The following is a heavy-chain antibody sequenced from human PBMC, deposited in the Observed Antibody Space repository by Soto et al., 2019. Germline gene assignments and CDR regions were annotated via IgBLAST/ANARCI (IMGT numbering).Heavy chain of an antibody. CDR1: GGTFSSYA. Sequence: QVQLVQSGAEVKKPGSSVKVSCKASGGTFSSYAISWVRQAPGQGLEWMGGIIPIFGTANYAQKFQGRVTITADESTSTAYMELSSLRSEDTAVYYCARGWVYCSSTSCSQYYGMDVWGQGTTVTVSS. CDR2: IIPIFGTA. CDR3: ARGWVYCSSTSCSQYYGMDV. V-gene: IGHV1-69*01. J-gene: IGHJ6*02. D-gene: IGHD2-2*01.